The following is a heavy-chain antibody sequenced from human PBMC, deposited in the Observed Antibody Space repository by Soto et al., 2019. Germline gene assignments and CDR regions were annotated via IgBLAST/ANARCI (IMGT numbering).Heavy chain of an antibody. CDR1: VGTLSSYA. D-gene: IGHD3-10*01. CDR2: IIPMFGTT. Sequence: SVKLSCQASVGTLSSYAISWLRHAPGQGLEWMGRIIPMFGTTNYSQKFQGRVTITADESTRTAYMDLSSLKPEDTAMYSCARESSGVTHFDYWGQGTLVTVPS. CDR3: ARESSGVTHFDY. J-gene: IGHJ4*02. V-gene: IGHV1-69*13.